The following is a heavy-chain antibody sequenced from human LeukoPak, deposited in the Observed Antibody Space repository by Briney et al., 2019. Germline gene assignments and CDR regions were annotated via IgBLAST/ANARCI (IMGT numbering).Heavy chain of an antibody. J-gene: IGHJ3*01. Sequence: PGGSLRLSCAASGFTVSSNYMNWVRQAPGKGLQWVSIIISDGSTYITAPVKGRFTISRDNSKNTLHLQMTRLRAEDTAVYYCARSLYADSGGYYSDALHVCGQGTIVTVSS. D-gene: IGHD3-22*01. V-gene: IGHV3-66*01. CDR2: IISDGST. CDR1: GFTVSSNY. CDR3: ARSLYADSGGYYSDALHV.